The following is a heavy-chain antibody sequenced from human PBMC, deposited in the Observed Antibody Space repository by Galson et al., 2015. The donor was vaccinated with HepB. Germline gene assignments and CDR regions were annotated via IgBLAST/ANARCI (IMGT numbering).Heavy chain of an antibody. CDR2: ISSSGSTL. V-gene: IGHV3-48*01. Sequence: SLRLSCAASGYTFSRYSMNWVRQAPGKGLEWVSYISSSGSTLYDADSVKGRFTISRDNAKNSLYLQMNSLRAEDTAVYYCARDQPQGSFYYYVDVWGKGTTVTVSS. J-gene: IGHJ6*03. CDR3: ARDQPQGSFYYYVDV. D-gene: IGHD3-16*02. CDR1: GYTFSRYS.